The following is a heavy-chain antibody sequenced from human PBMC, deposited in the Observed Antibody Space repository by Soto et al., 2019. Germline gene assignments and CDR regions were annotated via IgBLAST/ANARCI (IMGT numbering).Heavy chain of an antibody. V-gene: IGHV3-30*03. Sequence: QVQLVESGGGVVQPGRSLRLSCAASGFTFSTFAMHWVRQAPGKGLEWVAVISDDGITKYYADSVKGRFTISRDNSKNTLYLEMNSLRAEDTAVYYGYSSGWWGQGTRVTVSS. D-gene: IGHD6-19*01. CDR3: YSSGW. CDR2: ISDDGITK. J-gene: IGHJ4*02. CDR1: GFTFSTFA.